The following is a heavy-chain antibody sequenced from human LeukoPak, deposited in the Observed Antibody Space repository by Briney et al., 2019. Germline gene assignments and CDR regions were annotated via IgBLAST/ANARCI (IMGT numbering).Heavy chain of an antibody. CDR3: AKDRSTVTTIGMNY. CDR1: GFTFSSYG. CDR2: ISYDGSNK. D-gene: IGHD4-11*01. V-gene: IGHV3-30*18. J-gene: IGHJ4*02. Sequence: GGSLRLSCAASGFTFSSYGMHWVRQAPGKGLEWVAVISYDGSNKYYADSVKGRFTISRDNSKNTLYLQMNSLRAEDTAVYYCAKDRSTVTTIGMNYWGQGTLVTVSS.